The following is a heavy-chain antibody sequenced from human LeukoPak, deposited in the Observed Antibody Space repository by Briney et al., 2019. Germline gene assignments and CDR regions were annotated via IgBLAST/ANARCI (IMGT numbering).Heavy chain of an antibody. CDR3: ARWGITGTNYFDY. CDR2: INPTSGGT. D-gene: IGHD1-7*01. V-gene: IGHV1-2*02. Sequence: ASVKVSCKASGYTITGYYMHWVRQAPGQGLEWMGWINPTSGGTGYAQQFQGRVTMTRDTSISTAYMELSRLRSDDTAVYYCARWGITGTNYFDYWGQGTLVTVSS. CDR1: GYTITGYY. J-gene: IGHJ4*02.